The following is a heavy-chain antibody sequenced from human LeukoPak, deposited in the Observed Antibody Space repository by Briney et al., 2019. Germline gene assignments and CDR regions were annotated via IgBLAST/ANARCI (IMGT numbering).Heavy chain of an antibody. J-gene: IGHJ4*02. Sequence: GGSLRLSCAASGFTFSSYIMNWVRQAPGKGLEWVSYISSSSSTIYYADSVKGRFTISRDNSKNTLYLQMNSLRAEDTAVYYCAKEYGDYLADYWGQGTLVTVSS. CDR1: GFTFSSYI. CDR2: ISSSSSTI. CDR3: AKEYGDYLADY. V-gene: IGHV3-48*01. D-gene: IGHD4-17*01.